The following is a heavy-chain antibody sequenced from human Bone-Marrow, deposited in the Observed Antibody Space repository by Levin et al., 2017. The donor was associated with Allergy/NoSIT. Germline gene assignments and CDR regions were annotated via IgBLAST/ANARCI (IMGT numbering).Heavy chain of an antibody. CDR1: GFPFRSYA. Sequence: LTGGSLRLSCATSGFPFRSYAMSWVRQAPGKGLEWVSGMSHIGETYYADSVKGRFTISRDIPKNTVYLQMDRLTADDTALYYCAHLQMTTVVDGEHYWGQGTLVTVSS. CDR2: MSHIGET. V-gene: IGHV3-23*01. D-gene: IGHD4-23*01. CDR3: AHLQMTTVVDGEHY. J-gene: IGHJ4*02.